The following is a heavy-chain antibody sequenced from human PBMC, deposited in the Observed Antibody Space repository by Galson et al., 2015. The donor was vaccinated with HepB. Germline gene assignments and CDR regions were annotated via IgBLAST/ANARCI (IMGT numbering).Heavy chain of an antibody. CDR3: ATGADCAGGSCHEGS. V-gene: IGHV1-69*10. CDR2: IVPFFGVG. D-gene: IGHD2-8*02. J-gene: IGHJ1*01. CDR1: GGTFNSFS. Sequence: SVKVSCKASGGTFNSFSINWVRQAPGQGLEWIGGIVPFFGVGNYAQKFQGRVTITADKLTTTAYMELSRLTSEDTAMYYCATGADCAGGSCHEGSWGQGTLVTVSS.